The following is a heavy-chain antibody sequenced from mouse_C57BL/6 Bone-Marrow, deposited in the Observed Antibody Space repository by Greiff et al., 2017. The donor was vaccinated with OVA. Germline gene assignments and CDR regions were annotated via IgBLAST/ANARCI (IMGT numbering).Heavy chain of an antibody. Sequence: QVQLQQSGAELVKPGASVKLSCKASGYTFTSYWMHWVKQRPGQGLEWIGMIHPNSGSTNYNEKFKSKATLTVDKSSSTAYMQLSSLTSEDSAVYYCARRYYDYDGDYAMDYWGQGTSVTVSS. J-gene: IGHJ4*01. CDR1: GYTFTSYW. V-gene: IGHV1-64*01. CDR3: ARRYYDYDGDYAMDY. CDR2: IHPNSGST. D-gene: IGHD2-4*01.